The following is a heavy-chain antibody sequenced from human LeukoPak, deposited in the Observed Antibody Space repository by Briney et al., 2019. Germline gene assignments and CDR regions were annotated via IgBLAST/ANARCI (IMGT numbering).Heavy chain of an antibody. Sequence: GGSLRLSCAASGITFNSYWMHWVRQAPGKGLVWVSRINSDGSSTSYADSVKGRFTISRDNAKNTLYLQMNSLTVEDTAVYYCARSLAANWLDPWGQGTLVTVSS. V-gene: IGHV3-74*01. J-gene: IGHJ5*02. CDR3: ARSLAANWLDP. CDR1: GITFNSYW. CDR2: INSDGSST.